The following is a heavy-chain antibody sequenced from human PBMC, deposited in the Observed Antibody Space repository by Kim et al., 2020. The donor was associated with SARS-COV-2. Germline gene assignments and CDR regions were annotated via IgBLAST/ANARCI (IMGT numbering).Heavy chain of an antibody. V-gene: IGHV4-39*01. CDR3: ARHKHRGSSWYYFEF. J-gene: IGHJ4*02. Sequence: NPSLKRRVITSVDTSKNQFSRKLSSVTAADTAVYYCARHKHRGSSWYYFEFWGQGTLVTVSS. D-gene: IGHD2-15*01.